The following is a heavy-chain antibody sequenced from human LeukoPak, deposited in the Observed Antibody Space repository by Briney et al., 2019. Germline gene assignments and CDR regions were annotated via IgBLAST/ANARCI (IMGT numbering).Heavy chain of an antibody. CDR1: GGSFSGYY. J-gene: IGHJ5*02. D-gene: IGHD1-26*01. CDR3: ARRRGIVGATTYLRAGRHWFDP. V-gene: IGHV4-34*01. Sequence: SETLSLTCAVYGGSFSGYYWSWIRQPPGKGLEWIGEINHSGSTNYNPSLKSRVTISVDTSKNQFSLKLSSVTAADTAVYYCARRRGIVGATTYLRAGRHWFDPWGQGTLVTVSS. CDR2: INHSGST.